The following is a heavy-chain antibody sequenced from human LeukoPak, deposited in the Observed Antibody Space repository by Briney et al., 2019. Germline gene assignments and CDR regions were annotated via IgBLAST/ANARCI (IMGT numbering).Heavy chain of an antibody. V-gene: IGHV3-21*01. CDR3: ARDSYLPAASYNWFDP. J-gene: IGHJ5*02. CDR2: ISSSSYI. Sequence: GGSLRLSCAASGFTFSSYSMNWVRQAPGKGLEWVSSISSSSYIYYADSVKGRFTISRDNAKNSLYLQMNSLRAEDTAVYYCARDSYLPAASYNWFDPWGQGTLVTVSS. CDR1: GFTFSSYS. D-gene: IGHD2-2*01.